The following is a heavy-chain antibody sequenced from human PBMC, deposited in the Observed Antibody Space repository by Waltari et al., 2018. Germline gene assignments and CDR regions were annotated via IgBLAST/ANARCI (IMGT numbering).Heavy chain of an antibody. Sequence: QVQLVQSGAEVEKPGASVKVSCKASGYTFASYDINWVRQAPGQGLEWMGYFNPNTGNTGSAQKFQGRVTMTKNTSINTAYMGLSSLRSEDTAVYYCAREGGVIPVWGQGTLVTVSS. CDR2: FNPNTGNT. V-gene: IGHV1-8*01. D-gene: IGHD2-21*01. J-gene: IGHJ4*02. CDR1: GYTFASYD. CDR3: AREGGVIPV.